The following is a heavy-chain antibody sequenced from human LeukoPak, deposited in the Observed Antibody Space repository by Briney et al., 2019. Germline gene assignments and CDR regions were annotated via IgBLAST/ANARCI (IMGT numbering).Heavy chain of an antibody. CDR3: AVADYGDY. CDR2: INAGNGNT. J-gene: IGHJ4*02. Sequence: ASVKVSCKASGYTFTSYATHWVRQAPGQRLEWMGWINAGNGNTKYLQKFQGRVTFTRDTSASTAYMELSSLRSEDTAVYYCAVADYGDYWGQGTLVTVSS. D-gene: IGHD5-12*01. V-gene: IGHV1-3*01. CDR1: GYTFTSYA.